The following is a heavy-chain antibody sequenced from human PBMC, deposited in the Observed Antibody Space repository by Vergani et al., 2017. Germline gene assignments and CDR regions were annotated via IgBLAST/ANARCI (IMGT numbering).Heavy chain of an antibody. D-gene: IGHD6-6*01. Sequence: QVQLVQSGAEVKKPGASVKVSCKASGYTFTGYYMHWVRQAPGQGLEWMGWINPNSGGTNYAQKFQGWVTMTRDPSISTAYMELSRLRSDDTAVYYCARVPAARPYYYGMDVWGQGTTVTVSS. V-gene: IGHV1-2*04. CDR3: ARVPAARPYYYGMDV. J-gene: IGHJ6*02. CDR2: INPNSGGT. CDR1: GYTFTGYY.